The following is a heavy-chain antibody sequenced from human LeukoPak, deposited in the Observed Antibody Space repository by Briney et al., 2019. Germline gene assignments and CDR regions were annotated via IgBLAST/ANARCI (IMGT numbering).Heavy chain of an antibody. CDR3: ARALYYDSSGYTNWFDP. J-gene: IGHJ5*02. Sequence: GGSLRLSCAASEFTFDDYAMHWVRQAPGKGLEWVSGISWNSGSIGYADSVKGRFTISRDNAKNSLYPQMNSLRAEDMALYYCARALYYDSSGYTNWFDPWGQGTLVTVSS. V-gene: IGHV3-9*03. CDR1: EFTFDDYA. D-gene: IGHD3-22*01. CDR2: ISWNSGSI.